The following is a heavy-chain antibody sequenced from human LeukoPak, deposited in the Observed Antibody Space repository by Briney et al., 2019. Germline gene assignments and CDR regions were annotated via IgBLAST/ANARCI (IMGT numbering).Heavy chain of an antibody. Sequence: ASVKVSCKASGYTFTSYGISWVRQAPGQGLEWMGWVSAYNGNTNYAQKLQGRVTMTTDTSTSTAYMELRSLRSDDTAVYYCTYSSTSSPLYYYYGMDVWGQGTTVTVSS. CDR3: TYSSTSSPLYYYYGMDV. D-gene: IGHD2-2*01. CDR1: GYTFTSYG. CDR2: VSAYNGNT. J-gene: IGHJ6*02. V-gene: IGHV1-18*01.